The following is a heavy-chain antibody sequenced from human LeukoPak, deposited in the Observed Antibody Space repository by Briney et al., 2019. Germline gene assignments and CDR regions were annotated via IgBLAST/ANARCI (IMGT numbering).Heavy chain of an antibody. D-gene: IGHD3-16*01. CDR2: INPNSGGT. V-gene: IGHV1-2*02. CDR1: GYTFTDSY. Sequence: ASVKLSCKTSGYTFTDSYIHWVRQAPGQGLEWMGWINPNSGGTNYAQKFQGRVTMTRDTSISTAYMELSRLISDDTAVYYCARGLSEYYYYYYMDVWGKGTTVTVSS. J-gene: IGHJ6*03. CDR3: ARGLSEYYYYYYMDV.